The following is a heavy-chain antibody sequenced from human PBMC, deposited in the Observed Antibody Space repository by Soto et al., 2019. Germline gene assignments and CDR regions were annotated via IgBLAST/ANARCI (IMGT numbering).Heavy chain of an antibody. CDR1: GGSLGNLA. V-gene: IGHV1-69*06. D-gene: IGHD4-17*01. J-gene: IGHJ4*02. Sequence: QMQLVQSGAEVKKPGSSVKVSCRASGGSLGNLAISWVRQAPGQGLEWMGGIIPLYGTTNYGQKFQGRVTISADKSTSTAYVEVTRLESEDTAVYYCVTGWTVDDYGLPNGIWGQGTQVTVSS. CDR3: VTGWTVDDYGLPNGI. CDR2: IIPLYGTT.